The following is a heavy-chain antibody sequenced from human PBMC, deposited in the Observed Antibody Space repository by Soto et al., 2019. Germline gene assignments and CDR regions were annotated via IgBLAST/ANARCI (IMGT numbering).Heavy chain of an antibody. V-gene: IGHV3-74*01. CDR1: GFTLSNYW. CDR3: AAWSHNVVEITGDVFDI. J-gene: IGHJ3*02. Sequence: HPGGSLRLSCVASGFTLSNYWMNWVRQDPGKGLVWVSRINSDGSSTSYADSVRGRFTVSRDNAKNTLYLQMNSLRAEDTAVYYCAAWSHNVVEITGDVFDIWGQGTMVTVS. CDR2: INSDGSST. D-gene: IGHD7-27*01.